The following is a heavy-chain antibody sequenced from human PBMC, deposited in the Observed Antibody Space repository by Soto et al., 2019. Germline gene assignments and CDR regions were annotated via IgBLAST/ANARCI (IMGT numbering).Heavy chain of an antibody. D-gene: IGHD5-18*01. J-gene: IGHJ4*02. CDR2: INAGNGNT. Sequence: GASVKVSCKASGCTFTSYAMHWVRQAPGQRLEWMGWINAGNGNTKYSQKFQGRVTITRDTSASTAYMELSSLRSEDTAVYYCARGLNGYLHYFDYWGQGTPVTVSS. CDR3: ARGLNGYLHYFDY. V-gene: IGHV1-3*01. CDR1: GCTFTSYA.